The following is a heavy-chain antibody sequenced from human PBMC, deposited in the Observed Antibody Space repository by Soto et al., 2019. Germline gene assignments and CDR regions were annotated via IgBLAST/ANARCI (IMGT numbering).Heavy chain of an antibody. Sequence: QVQLVQSGAEVKKSGASVKVSCKASGYTFTSHYMHWVRQAPGQGLEWMGIINPSGGTTRFAQKSQDQVTMTRYTSTNTVYMELSSLRSDDTAVYYCARDRCDTTSCYECDYWGQGTLVTVSS. V-gene: IGHV1-46*01. D-gene: IGHD2-2*01. CDR2: INPSGGTT. CDR1: GYTFTSHY. CDR3: ARDRCDTTSCYECDY. J-gene: IGHJ4*02.